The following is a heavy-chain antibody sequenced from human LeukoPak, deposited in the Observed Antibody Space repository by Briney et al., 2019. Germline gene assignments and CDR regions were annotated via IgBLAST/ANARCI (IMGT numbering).Heavy chain of an antibody. CDR2: INAGNGNT. CDR3: ARDPTPVAGTN. Sequence: ASVKVSCEASGYTFTGYYLHWVRQAPGQRLEWMGWINAGNGNTKYSQKFQGRVTITRDTSASTAYMELSSLRSEDTAVYYCARDPTPVAGTNWGQGTLVTVSS. J-gene: IGHJ4*02. D-gene: IGHD6-19*01. CDR1: GYTFTGYY. V-gene: IGHV1-3*01.